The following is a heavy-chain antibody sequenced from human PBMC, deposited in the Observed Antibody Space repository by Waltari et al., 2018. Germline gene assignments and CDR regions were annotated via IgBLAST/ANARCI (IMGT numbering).Heavy chain of an antibody. CDR2: ITDSGAST. V-gene: IGHV3-23*01. CDR3: AKGSSDSRPYHFDF. Sequence: EVQLLESGGDLVQPGGSLRISCAASGFTFKRNAMSWVRQAPGKGLEWVSAITDSGASTWYADSVKVRFTISRDNSMNTLYLQMKSLRVDDTAIYYCAKGSSDSRPYHFDFWGQGTLITVSS. J-gene: IGHJ4*02. CDR1: GFTFKRNA. D-gene: IGHD6-25*01.